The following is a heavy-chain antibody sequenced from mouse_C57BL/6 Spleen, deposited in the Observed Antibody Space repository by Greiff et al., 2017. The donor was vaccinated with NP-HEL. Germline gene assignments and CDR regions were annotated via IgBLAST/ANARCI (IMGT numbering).Heavy chain of an antibody. CDR3: AINYLDY. J-gene: IGHJ2*01. CDR2: INPNNGGT. Sequence: EVQLQQSGPELVKPGASVKIPCKASGYTFTDYNMDWVKQSLGKSLEWIGAINPNNGGTIYNQKFKGKATLTVDQSSSTAYMELRSLTSEDTAVYYCAINYLDYWGQGTTLTVSS. CDR1: GYTFTDYN. V-gene: IGHV1-18*01.